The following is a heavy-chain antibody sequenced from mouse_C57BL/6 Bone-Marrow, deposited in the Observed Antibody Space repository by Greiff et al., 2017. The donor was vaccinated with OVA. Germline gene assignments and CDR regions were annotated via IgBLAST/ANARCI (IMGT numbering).Heavy chain of an antibody. CDR3: TRVYSNYPLWYFDV. J-gene: IGHJ1*03. V-gene: IGHV5-9-1*02. D-gene: IGHD2-5*01. Sequence: EVMLVESGEGLVKPGGSLKLSCAASGFTFSSYAMSWVRQTPEKRLEWVAYISSGGDYIYYADTVKGRFTISRDNARNTLYLQMSSLKSEDTAMYYCTRVYSNYPLWYFDVWGTGTTVTVSS. CDR1: GFTFSSYA. CDR2: ISSGGDYI.